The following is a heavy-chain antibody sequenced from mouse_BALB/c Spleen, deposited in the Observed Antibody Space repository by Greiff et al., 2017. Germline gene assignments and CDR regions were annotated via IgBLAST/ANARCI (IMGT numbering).Heavy chain of an antibody. CDR3: ARWNYYGSRAMDD. Sequence: VQLQQSGPELVKPGASVKISCKASGYSFTGYFMNWVMQSHGKSLEWIGRINPYNGDTFYNQKFKGKATLTVDKSSSTAHMELRSLASEDSAVYYCARWNYYGSRAMDDWGQGTSVTVSS. V-gene: IGHV1-20*02. CDR2: INPYNGDT. CDR1: GYSFTGYF. D-gene: IGHD1-1*01. J-gene: IGHJ4*01.